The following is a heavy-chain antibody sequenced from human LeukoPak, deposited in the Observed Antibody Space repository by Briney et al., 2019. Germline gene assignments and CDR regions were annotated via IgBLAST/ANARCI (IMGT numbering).Heavy chain of an antibody. J-gene: IGHJ1*01. V-gene: IGHV1-69*13. D-gene: IGHD6-19*01. Sequence: ASVKVSCKASGGTFSSYAISWVRQAPGQGLEWMGGIIPIFGTANYAQKFQGRVTITADESTSTAYMELSSLRSEDPAVYYCARDNGYSSGWYLMGYFQHWGQGTLVTASS. CDR3: ARDNGYSSGWYLMGYFQH. CDR1: GGTFSSYA. CDR2: IIPIFGTA.